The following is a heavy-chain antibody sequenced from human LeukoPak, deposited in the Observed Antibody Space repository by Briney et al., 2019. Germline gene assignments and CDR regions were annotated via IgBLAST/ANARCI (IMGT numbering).Heavy chain of an antibody. CDR3: ARCSGYDSYYYYYYMDV. Sequence: SETLSLTCTVSGGSISSYYWSWIRQPPGKGLEWIGYIYYSGSTNYNPSLKSRVTISVDTSKNQFSLKLRSVTAADTAVYYCARCSGYDSYYYYYYMDVWGKGTTVTVSS. CDR1: GGSISSYY. CDR2: IYYSGST. V-gene: IGHV4-59*01. J-gene: IGHJ6*03. D-gene: IGHD5-12*01.